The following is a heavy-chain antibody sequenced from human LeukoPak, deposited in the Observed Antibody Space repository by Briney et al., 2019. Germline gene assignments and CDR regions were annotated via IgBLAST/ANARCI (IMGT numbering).Heavy chain of an antibody. V-gene: IGHV1-24*01. Sequence: ASVTVSFTVSGYTLTELSMHWVRQAPGKGLEWMGGFDPEDGETIYSQKFQGRVTMTEDTSTDTAYMELSSLRSEDTAVYYCATEGVGATVGALDIWGQGTMVTVSP. CDR2: FDPEDGET. D-gene: IGHD1-26*01. CDR1: GYTLTELS. J-gene: IGHJ3*02. CDR3: ATEGVGATVGALDI.